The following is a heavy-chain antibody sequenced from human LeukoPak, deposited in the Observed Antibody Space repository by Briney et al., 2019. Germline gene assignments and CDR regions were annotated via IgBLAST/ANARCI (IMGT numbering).Heavy chain of an antibody. CDR1: GFTFTDYY. CDR3: ARDSGYSGYSDY. D-gene: IGHD5-12*01. CDR2: ISSSSSYT. J-gene: IGHJ4*02. V-gene: IGHV3-11*05. Sequence: GGSLRLSCAASGFTFTDYYMSWIRQAPGKGLEWVSYISSSSSYTDYADSVKGRFTISRDNAKNSLNLQMNSLRAEDTAVYYCARDSGYSGYSDYWGQGTLVTVSS.